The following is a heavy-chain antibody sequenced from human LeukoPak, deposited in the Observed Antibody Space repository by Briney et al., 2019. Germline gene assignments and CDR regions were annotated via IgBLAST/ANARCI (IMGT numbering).Heavy chain of an antibody. V-gene: IGHV4-59*01. D-gene: IGHD6-13*01. J-gene: IGHJ3*02. Sequence: PSETLSLTCTVAAVSISSICWGWNRQPPGKGLEWIGYTFSVVGTYYNPSTNYNPPLKSRVTISLDTSKNQFSLRLSSVTAADTAVYYCAKSPAAAGLSDAFDIWGQGTMVTVSS. CDR3: AKSPAAAGLSDAFDI. CDR1: AVSISSIC. CDR2: TFSVVGT.